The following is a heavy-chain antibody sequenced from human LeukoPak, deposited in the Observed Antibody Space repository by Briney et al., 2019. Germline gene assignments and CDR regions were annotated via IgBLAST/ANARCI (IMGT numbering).Heavy chain of an antibody. Sequence: PGGPLRLSCAASGFTFADYAMHWVRHAPGEGLEWVSGISWNSGSIGYADSVKGRFTISRDNAKNSLYLQMNSLRAEDTALYYCARRRGLGYCSSTSCYAGYFDYWGQGTLVTVSS. J-gene: IGHJ4*02. CDR1: GFTFADYA. V-gene: IGHV3-9*01. D-gene: IGHD2-2*01. CDR2: ISWNSGSI. CDR3: ARRRGLGYCSSTSCYAGYFDY.